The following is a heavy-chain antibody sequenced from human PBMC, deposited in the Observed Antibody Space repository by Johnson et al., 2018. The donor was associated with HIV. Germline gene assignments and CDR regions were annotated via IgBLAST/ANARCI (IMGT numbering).Heavy chain of an antibody. V-gene: IGHV3-30*18. Sequence: QVQLVESGGGVVQPGRSLRLSCAASGFTFSSYGMHWVRQAPGKGLQWLATISYDGSDTYFADSVKRRFTIFRANSKNTVYLQLNSLRVEDTAVYYCAKGRRIQLWLLADAFDIWGQGTMVTVSS. CDR1: GFTFSSYG. CDR3: AKGRRIQLWLLADAFDI. D-gene: IGHD5-18*01. CDR2: ISYDGSDT. J-gene: IGHJ3*02.